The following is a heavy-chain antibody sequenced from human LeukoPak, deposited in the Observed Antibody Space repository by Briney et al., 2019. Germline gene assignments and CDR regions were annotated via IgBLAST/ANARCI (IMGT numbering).Heavy chain of an antibody. Sequence: ASVKVSCKASGGTFSSYAISWVRQAPGQGLEWMGGIIPIFGTANYAQKFQGRVTITTDESTSTAYMELSSLRSEDTAVYYCALQPDYDNLPGRRFDPWGQGTLVTVSS. CDR1: GGTFSSYA. CDR2: IIPIFGTA. V-gene: IGHV1-69*05. J-gene: IGHJ5*02. CDR3: ALQPDYDNLPGRRFDP. D-gene: IGHD3-9*01.